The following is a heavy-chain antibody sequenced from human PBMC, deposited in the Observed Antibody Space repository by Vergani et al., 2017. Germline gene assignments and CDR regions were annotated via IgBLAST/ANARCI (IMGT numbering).Heavy chain of an antibody. D-gene: IGHD6-19*01. CDR1: GYTFTGYY. CDR2: INPNSGGT. Sequence: QVQLVQSGAEVKKPGASVKVSCKASGYTFTGYYMHWVRQAPGQGLEWMGWINPNSGGTNYAQKFQGRVTMTRDTSISTAYMELSRLRSDDTAVYYCARSFSGWIMSPRIDYWGQGTLVTVSS. V-gene: IGHV1-2*02. J-gene: IGHJ4*02. CDR3: ARSFSGWIMSPRIDY.